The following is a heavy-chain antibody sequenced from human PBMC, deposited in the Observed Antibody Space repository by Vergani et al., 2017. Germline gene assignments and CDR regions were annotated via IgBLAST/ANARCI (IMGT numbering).Heavy chain of an antibody. CDR2: IYHSGST. J-gene: IGHJ4*02. V-gene: IGHV4-4*02. CDR3: ARASGAFSGPLGPDFDY. Sequence: QVQLQESGPGLVKPSGTLSLTCAVSGGSISSSNWWSWVRQPPGKGLEWIGEIYHSGSTNYNPSLKSRVTISVDKSKNQFSLKLSSVTAADTAVYYCARASGAFSGPLGPDFDYWAREPWSPSPQ. CDR1: GGSISSSNW. D-gene: IGHD3-3*02.